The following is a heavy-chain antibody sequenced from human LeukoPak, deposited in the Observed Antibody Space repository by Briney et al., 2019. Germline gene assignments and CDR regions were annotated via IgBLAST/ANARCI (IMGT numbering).Heavy chain of an antibody. D-gene: IGHD4-23*01. V-gene: IGHV3-7*01. CDR1: GFTFSSYW. Sequence: GGSLRLSCAASGFTFSSYWMSWVRQAPGKGLEWVANIKQDGSEKYYVDSVKGRFTISRDNAKNSLYLQMNSLRAEDTALYYCARDLGGRGIPVYYFDYWGQGTQVTVSS. J-gene: IGHJ4*02. CDR2: IKQDGSEK. CDR3: ARDLGGRGIPVYYFDY.